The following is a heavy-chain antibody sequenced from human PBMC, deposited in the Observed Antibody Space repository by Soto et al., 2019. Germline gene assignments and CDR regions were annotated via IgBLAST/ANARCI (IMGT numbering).Heavy chain of an antibody. Sequence: GGSLRLSCAASGFTFSSYWMHWVRQAPGKGLVWVSRINSDGSSTSYADSVKGRFTISRDNAKNTLYLQMNSLRAEDTAWYYCASPYYYDSSGYYPAGYWGQGTLVTVSS. J-gene: IGHJ4*02. CDR3: ASPYYYDSSGYYPAGY. CDR1: GFTFSSYW. D-gene: IGHD3-22*01. V-gene: IGHV3-74*01. CDR2: INSDGSST.